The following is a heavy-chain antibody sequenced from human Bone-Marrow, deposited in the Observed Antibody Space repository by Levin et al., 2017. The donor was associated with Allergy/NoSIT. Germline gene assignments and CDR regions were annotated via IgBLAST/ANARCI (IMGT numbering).Heavy chain of an antibody. CDR3: SSGSCFGGLSFDC. CDR2: IYHSGST. CDR1: GGSVSSCSYY. V-gene: IGHV4-61*01. Sequence: SETLSLTCTVSGGSVSSCSYYWSWIRQPPGKGLEWIAYIYHSGSTKYNPSLKSRVTISLDTSRNQFSLRLTSLTAADTAVYNCSSGSCFGGLSFDCWGKGTLVTVSS. J-gene: IGHJ4*02. D-gene: IGHD6-19*01.